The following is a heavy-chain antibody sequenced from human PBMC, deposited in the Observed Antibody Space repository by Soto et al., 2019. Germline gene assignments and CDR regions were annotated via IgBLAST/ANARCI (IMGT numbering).Heavy chain of an antibody. Sequence: QVQLQASGPGLVKPSQTLSLTCTVSGGSISSGGYYWSWIRQHQGKGLEWIGYIYNSGSTYYNPSPKSRVTISADTSKNQFSLKFSSVTAADSAVYYCARDPAPWGQGTLVTVSS. J-gene: IGHJ5*02. CDR3: ARDPAP. CDR2: IYNSGST. CDR1: GGSISSGGYY. V-gene: IGHV4-31*03.